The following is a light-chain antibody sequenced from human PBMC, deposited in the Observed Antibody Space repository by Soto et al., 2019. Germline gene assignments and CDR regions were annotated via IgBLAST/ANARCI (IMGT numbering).Light chain of an antibody. CDR1: QSISKH. CDR2: AAS. V-gene: IGKV1-39*01. J-gene: IGKJ2*01. Sequence: DIQVTQSPSSLSASAGDRVTITCRASQSISKHLNWYQQKPGKAPKLLIYAASSLQSGVPSRFSGSGSGTDFTLTITSLQPEDFATYYCQQSYIMSEGYTFGQGTKLEIK. CDR3: QQSYIMSEGYT.